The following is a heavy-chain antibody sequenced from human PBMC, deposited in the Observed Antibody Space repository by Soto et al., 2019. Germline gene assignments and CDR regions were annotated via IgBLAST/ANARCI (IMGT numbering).Heavy chain of an antibody. D-gene: IGHD6-13*01. J-gene: IGHJ6*02. V-gene: IGHV3-23*01. CDR1: GFTFSSYA. CDR2: ISGSGGST. Sequence: EVQLLESGGGLVQPGGSLRLSCAASGFTFSSYAMSWVRQAPGKGLEWVSAISGSGGSTYYADSVKGRFTISRDNSXNTLYLQMNSLRAEDTAVYYCAKGIAAAGHYGMDVWGQGTTVTVSS. CDR3: AKGIAAAGHYGMDV.